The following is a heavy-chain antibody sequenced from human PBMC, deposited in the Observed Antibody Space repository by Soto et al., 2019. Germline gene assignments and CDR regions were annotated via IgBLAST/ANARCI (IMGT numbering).Heavy chain of an antibody. J-gene: IGHJ4*02. CDR2: IRDTGGYT. V-gene: IGHV3-23*01. CDR3: AKPSHEMVTGYSHFDH. CDR1: GFTFSGYA. Sequence: GSLRLSCVASGFTFSGYAMSWVRQAPGKGLQWVSAIRDTGGYTYYADSVKGRFTISRDNSKSTLFLQMDSLTADDSALYYCAKPSHEMVTGYSHFDHWGQGPRCTVSS. D-gene: IGHD3-9*01.